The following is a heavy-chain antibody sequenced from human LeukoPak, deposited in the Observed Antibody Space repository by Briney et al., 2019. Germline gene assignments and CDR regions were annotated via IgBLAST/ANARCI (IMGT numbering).Heavy chain of an antibody. CDR3: ATHYYDSSGYYEFDY. CDR2: IYPGDSDT. D-gene: IGHD3-22*01. Sequence: GESLKISCKGSGYSFTSYWIGWVRQMPGKGLEWMGIIYPGDSDTRYSPSFQGQVTISADKSISTAYLQWSSLKASDTAMYYCATHYYDSSGYYEFDYWGQGTLVIVSS. J-gene: IGHJ4*02. CDR1: GYSFTSYW. V-gene: IGHV5-51*01.